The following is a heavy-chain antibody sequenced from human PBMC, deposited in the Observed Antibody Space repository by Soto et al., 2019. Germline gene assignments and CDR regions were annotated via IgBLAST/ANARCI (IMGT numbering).Heavy chain of an antibody. CDR1: GFTVSSNY. J-gene: IGHJ4*02. CDR3: ARGRDSRSIFDY. D-gene: IGHD3-22*01. V-gene: IGHV3-53*01. Sequence: PGGSLRLSCAASGFTVSSNYRSWVRQAPGKGLEWVSVIDSGSSTYYAGSVKGRFTISRDDSRNTLNLQMDSLRVEDTAVYYCARGRDSRSIFDYWGQGTLVTVYS. CDR2: IDSGSST.